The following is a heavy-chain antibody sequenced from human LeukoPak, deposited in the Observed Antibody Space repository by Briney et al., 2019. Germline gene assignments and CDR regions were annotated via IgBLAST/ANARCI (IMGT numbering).Heavy chain of an antibody. Sequence: GGTLRLSCAASGFTFSSYGMSWVRQAPGKGLEWVSGISGSGGSTYYADSVKGRFTISRDNSKNTLYLQMNSLRAEDTAVYYCAKVWKYNWNDVDYWGQGTLVIVSS. CDR3: AKVWKYNWNDVDY. D-gene: IGHD1-1*01. CDR1: GFTFSSYG. V-gene: IGHV3-23*01. CDR2: ISGSGGST. J-gene: IGHJ4*02.